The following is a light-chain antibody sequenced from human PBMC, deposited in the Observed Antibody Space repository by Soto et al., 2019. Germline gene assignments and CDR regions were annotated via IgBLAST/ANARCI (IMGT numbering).Light chain of an antibody. Sequence: DIQMTQSPSSLSASLGDRVTITCRASQGIGVYLAWFRQKPWYVPELLIYAASTLQSGVPSRFSRSGSGTDFTLTISSLQPEDVATYYCQKYNSAPLTFGGGTMVELK. CDR3: QKYNSAPLT. J-gene: IGKJ4*01. V-gene: IGKV1-27*01. CDR2: AAS. CDR1: QGIGVY.